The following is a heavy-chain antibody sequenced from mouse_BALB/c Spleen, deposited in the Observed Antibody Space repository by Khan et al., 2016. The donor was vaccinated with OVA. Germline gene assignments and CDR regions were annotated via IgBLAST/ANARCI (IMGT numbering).Heavy chain of an antibody. V-gene: IGHV1-7*01. CDR1: GYTFSTYW. Sequence: VELVESGAALAKPGASVKMSCKASGYTFSTYWMHWVKQRPGQGLEWIGYINPTSGYTDYNEKFKDKATLSADKSSSTAYMQLSRLTSEDSAVYYYTKERIDYWGQGTTLTVSS. CDR2: INPTSGYT. J-gene: IGHJ2*01. CDR3: TKERIDY.